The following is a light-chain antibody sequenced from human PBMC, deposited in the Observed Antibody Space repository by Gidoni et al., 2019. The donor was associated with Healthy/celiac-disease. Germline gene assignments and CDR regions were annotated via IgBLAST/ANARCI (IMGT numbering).Light chain of an antibody. CDR1: QSVSSN. Sequence: EIVMTPSPATLSVSPGERATLSCRASQSVSSNLAWYQQKPGQAPRLLIYGASTRATGIPDRFSGSGSGTEFTLTISSRQAEDFAVYYCQQYNNWPPWTFGQGTKVEIK. J-gene: IGKJ1*01. CDR2: GAS. V-gene: IGKV3-15*01. CDR3: QQYNNWPPWT.